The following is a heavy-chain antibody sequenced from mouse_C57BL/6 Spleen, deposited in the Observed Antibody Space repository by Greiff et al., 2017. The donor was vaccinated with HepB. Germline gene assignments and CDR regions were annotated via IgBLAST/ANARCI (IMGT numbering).Heavy chain of an antibody. Sequence: VQLQQSGPELVKPGASVKISCKASGYAFSSSWMNWVKQRPGKGLEWIGRIYPGDGDTNYKGKFKGKATLTADKSSSTAYMQLSSLTSEDSAVYFCARGTVVAYDDWGQGTTLTVSS. D-gene: IGHD1-1*01. J-gene: IGHJ2*01. CDR1: GYAFSSSW. CDR3: ARGTVVAYDD. V-gene: IGHV1-82*01. CDR2: IYPGDGDT.